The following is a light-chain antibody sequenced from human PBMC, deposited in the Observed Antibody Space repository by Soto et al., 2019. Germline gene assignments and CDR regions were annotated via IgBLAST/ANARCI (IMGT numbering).Light chain of an antibody. CDR2: DAS. CDR1: ESVSGS. Sequence: EIVLAQSPATLSLYPGERATLSCRATESVSGSLAWYQQKPGQAPRLLIYDASNRATGIPARFSGSGSGTDFTLTISGLEPEDFAVYYCQQRSNWQITFGQGTRLEIK. J-gene: IGKJ5*01. CDR3: QQRSNWQIT. V-gene: IGKV3-11*01.